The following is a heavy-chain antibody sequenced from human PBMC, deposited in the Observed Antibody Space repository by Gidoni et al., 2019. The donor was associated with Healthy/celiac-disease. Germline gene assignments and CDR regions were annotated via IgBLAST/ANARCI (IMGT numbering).Heavy chain of an antibody. D-gene: IGHD3-16*01. CDR1: GGSISSYY. CDR2: IYYSGST. CDR3: ARGNQYYDYVWGSSSGWAFDP. V-gene: IGHV4-59*01. Sequence: QVQLQESGPGLVKPSETLSLTCTVSGGSISSYYWRWIRQPPGKGLEWIGYIYYSGSTNYNPSLKSRVTISVDTSKNQFSLKLSSVTAADTAVYYCARGNQYYDYVWGSSSGWAFDPWGQGTLVTVSS. J-gene: IGHJ5*02.